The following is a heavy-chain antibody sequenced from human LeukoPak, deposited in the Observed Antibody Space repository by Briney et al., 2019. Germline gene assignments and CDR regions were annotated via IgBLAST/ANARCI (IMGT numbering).Heavy chain of an antibody. J-gene: IGHJ4*02. Sequence: PGGSLRLSCAASGFTFSSYAMHWVRQAPGKGLEWVAVISYDGRDKYYVDSVKGRFTISRDNSKNTLYLQMNSLSADDTAVYYCVRALSYYDGSGYSSGIFDFWGQGTLVTVSS. CDR1: GFTFSSYA. V-gene: IGHV3-30*04. CDR2: ISYDGRDK. D-gene: IGHD3-22*01. CDR3: VRALSYYDGSGYSSGIFDF.